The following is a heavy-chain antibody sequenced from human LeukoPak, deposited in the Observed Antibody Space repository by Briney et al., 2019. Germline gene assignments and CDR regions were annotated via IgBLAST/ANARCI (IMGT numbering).Heavy chain of an antibody. CDR1: EFTVSSNY. J-gene: IGHJ4*02. CDR3: AGGARQQQPFDY. D-gene: IGHD6-13*01. Sequence: PGWSLRLSCAASEFTVSSNYMNWVRQAPGKGLEWVSVIYSGGSTYYADSVKGRFTISRDNSKNTLYLQMNSLRAEDTAVYYCAGGARQQQPFDYWGQGTLVTVSS. V-gene: IGHV3-66*01. CDR2: IYSGGST.